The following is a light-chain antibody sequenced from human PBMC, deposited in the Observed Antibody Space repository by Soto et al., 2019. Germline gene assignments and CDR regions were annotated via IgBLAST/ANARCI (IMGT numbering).Light chain of an antibody. V-gene: IGLV2-14*01. J-gene: IGLJ1*01. CDR3: GSYTTSSNYV. CDR1: SRDVDAYNY. CDR2: DVS. Sequence: QSVLTQPASVSGSPGQSITISCTGTSRDVDAYNYVSWYQQYPGKAPKLMIYDVSNRPSGVSNRFSGSKSGNTASLTISGLQAEDEADYYCGSYTTSSNYVFGTGTKLTVL.